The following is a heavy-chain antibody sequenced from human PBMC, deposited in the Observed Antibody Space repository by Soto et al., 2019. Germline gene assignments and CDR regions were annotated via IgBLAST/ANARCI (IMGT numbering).Heavy chain of an antibody. V-gene: IGHV3-30-3*01. J-gene: IGHJ4*02. Sequence: GGSLRLSCAASGFTFSSYAMHWVRQAPGKGLEWVAVISYDGSNKYYADSVKGRFTISRDNSKNTLYLQMNSLRAEDTAVYYCASGYSAPLDYWGQGTLVTVCS. D-gene: IGHD6-13*01. CDR1: GFTFSSYA. CDR3: ASGYSAPLDY. CDR2: ISYDGSNK.